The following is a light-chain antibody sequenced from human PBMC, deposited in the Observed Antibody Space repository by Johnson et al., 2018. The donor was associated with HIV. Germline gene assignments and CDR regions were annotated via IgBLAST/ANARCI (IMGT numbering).Light chain of an antibody. CDR1: SSNIGNNY. CDR2: ENN. V-gene: IGLV1-51*02. J-gene: IGLJ1*01. Sequence: QSALTQPPSVSAAPGQKVTISCSGSSSNIGNNYVSWYQQFPGTAPKLLIYENNKRPSGIPDRFSGSKSGTSDTLGITGLQTGDEADYYCGTWDSSLSASYVVGTGTKVTVL. CDR3: GTWDSSLSASYV.